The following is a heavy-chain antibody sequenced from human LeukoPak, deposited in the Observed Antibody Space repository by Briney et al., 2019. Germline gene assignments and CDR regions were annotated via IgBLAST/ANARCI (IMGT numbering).Heavy chain of an antibody. CDR1: GFTVSSNY. V-gene: IGHV3-53*01. CDR2: IYSGGST. D-gene: IGHD5-12*01. Sequence: GGSLRLSCAASGFTVSSNYMSWVRQAPGKGLEWVSVIYSGGSTYYADSVKGRFTISRDNSKNTLYLQMNSLRAEDTAVYYCAKEVEMATIEEFDYWGQGTLVTVSS. J-gene: IGHJ4*02. CDR3: AKEVEMATIEEFDY.